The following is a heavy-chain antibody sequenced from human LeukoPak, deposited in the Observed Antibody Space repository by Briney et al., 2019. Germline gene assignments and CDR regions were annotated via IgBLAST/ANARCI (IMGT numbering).Heavy chain of an antibody. Sequence: SETLSLTCTVSGGSISSGDSFWSWIRQPPGKGLEWIGYIYYSGRTNYNPSLKSRVTISVDTSKNQFSLKLSSVTAADTAVYYCARDHYYDSSGYHHRGFDPWGQGTLVTVSS. D-gene: IGHD3-22*01. CDR1: GGSISSGDSF. J-gene: IGHJ5*02. CDR2: IYYSGRT. V-gene: IGHV4-61*08. CDR3: ARDHYYDSSGYHHRGFDP.